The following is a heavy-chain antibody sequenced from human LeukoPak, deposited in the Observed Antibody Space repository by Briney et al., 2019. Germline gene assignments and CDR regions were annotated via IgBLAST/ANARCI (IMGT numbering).Heavy chain of an antibody. V-gene: IGHV3-23*01. CDR3: AKDQGITIFGVVGYFDY. Sequence: GGSLRLSCAAYGFTFSSYAMSWVRQAPGKGLEWVSAISGSGGSTYYADSVKGRFTISRDNSKNTLYLQMNSLRAEDTAVYYCAKDQGITIFGVVGYFDYWGQGTLVTVSS. CDR2: ISGSGGST. J-gene: IGHJ4*02. D-gene: IGHD3-3*01. CDR1: GFTFSSYA.